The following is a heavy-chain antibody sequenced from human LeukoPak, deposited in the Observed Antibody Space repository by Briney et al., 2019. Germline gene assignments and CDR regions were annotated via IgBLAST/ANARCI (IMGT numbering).Heavy chain of an antibody. CDR1: GYTFTSYG. V-gene: IGHV1-18*01. D-gene: IGHD3-9*01. CDR3: ARDILTGYYVNDAFDI. J-gene: IGHJ3*02. CDR2: ISAYNGNT. Sequence: GASVRVSCKASGYTFTSYGISWVRQAPGQGLEWMGWISAYNGNTNYAQKLQGRVTMTTDTSTSTAYMELRSLRSDDTAVYYCARDILTGYYVNDAFDIWGQGTMVTVSS.